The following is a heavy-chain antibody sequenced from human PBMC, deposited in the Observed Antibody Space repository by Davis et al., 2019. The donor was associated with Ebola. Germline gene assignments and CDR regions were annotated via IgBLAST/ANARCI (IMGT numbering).Heavy chain of an antibody. CDR1: GFTFSSYS. J-gene: IGHJ6*02. D-gene: IGHD6-13*01. Sequence: GESLKISCAASGFTFSSYSMNWVRQAPGKGLEWVSYISSSSSTIYYADSVKGRFTISRDNAKNSLYLQMNSLKTEDTAVYYCTTDQQQLENYYYGMDVWGQGTTVTVSS. CDR3: TTDQQQLENYYYGMDV. V-gene: IGHV3-48*01. CDR2: ISSSSSTI.